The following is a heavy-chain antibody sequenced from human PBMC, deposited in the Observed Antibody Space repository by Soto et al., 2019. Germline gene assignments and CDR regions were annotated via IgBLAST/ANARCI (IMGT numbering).Heavy chain of an antibody. V-gene: IGHV3-23*01. CDR3: AKVPVAGGYNWFDP. CDR2: ITGSGGST. CDR1: GFTFSSYA. J-gene: IGHJ5*02. D-gene: IGHD2-15*01. Sequence: PGGSLRLSCAASGFTFSSYAMSWVRQAPGKGLEWVSAITGSGGSTYYADSVKGRFTISGDNSKNTLYLQMNSLRAEDTAVYYCAKVPVAGGYNWFDPWGQGTLVTVSS.